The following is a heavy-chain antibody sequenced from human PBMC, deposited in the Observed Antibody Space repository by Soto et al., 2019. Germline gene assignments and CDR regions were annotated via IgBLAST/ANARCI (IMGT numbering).Heavy chain of an antibody. V-gene: IGHV4-59*01. J-gene: IGHJ5*02. CDR1: GGSISSYY. Sequence: PSETLSLTCTVSGGSISSYYWSWIRQPPGKGLEWTGYIYYSGSTNYNPSLKSRVTISVDTSKNQFSLKLSSVTAADTAVYYCARAKAPLYSSSWYWFDPWGQGTLVTVSS. CDR3: ARAKAPLYSSSWYWFDP. D-gene: IGHD6-13*01. CDR2: IYYSGST.